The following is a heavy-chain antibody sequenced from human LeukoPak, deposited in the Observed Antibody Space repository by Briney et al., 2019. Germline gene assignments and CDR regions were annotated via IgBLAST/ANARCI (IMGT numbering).Heavy chain of an antibody. CDR3: ARDRTASVFDI. J-gene: IGHJ3*02. CDR1: GGSISSYY. V-gene: IGHV4-59*12. Sequence: SETLSLTCTVSGGSISSYYWSWIRQPPGKGLEWIGYIYHSESTYYNPSLKSRVTISVDRSKNQFSLNLSSVTAADTAVYYCARDRTASVFDIWGQGTMVIVSS. CDR2: IYHSEST.